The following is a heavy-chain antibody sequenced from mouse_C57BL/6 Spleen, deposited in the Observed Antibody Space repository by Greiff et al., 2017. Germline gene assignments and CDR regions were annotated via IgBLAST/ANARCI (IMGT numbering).Heavy chain of an antibody. J-gene: IGHJ2*01. CDR1: GFNIKDHY. CDR2: IDPEDGDT. D-gene: IGHD2-4*01. V-gene: IGHV14-1*01. Sequence: EVKLVESGAELVRPGASVKLSCTASGFNIKDHYMHWVKQRPEQGLEWIGRIDPEDGDTEYAPKFQGKATMTADTSSHTAYLQLSSLTSEYTAVYYCTTLIYYDYDVGYWGQGTTLTVSS. CDR3: TTLIYYDYDVGY.